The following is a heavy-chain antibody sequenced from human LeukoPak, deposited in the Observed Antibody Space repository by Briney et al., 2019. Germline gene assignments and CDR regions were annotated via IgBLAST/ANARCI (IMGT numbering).Heavy chain of an antibody. CDR2: ISTSGRTV. CDR1: GFTFSDYY. D-gene: IGHD2-8*01. J-gene: IGHJ5*02. Sequence: GGSLRLSCAASGFTFSDYYINWIRQAPGKGLEWISYISTSGRTVDYANSVKGRFTISRDNAKNSLYVQMNSLRAEDTAVYYCAREKMMVSARPFAFDLWGQGTLVTVSS. V-gene: IGHV3-11*01. CDR3: AREKMMVSARPFAFDL.